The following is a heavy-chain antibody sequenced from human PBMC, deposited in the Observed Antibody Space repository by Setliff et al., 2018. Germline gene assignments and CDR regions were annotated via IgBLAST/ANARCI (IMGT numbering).Heavy chain of an antibody. V-gene: IGHV4-4*02. D-gene: IGHD3-3*01. CDR1: GGSISSNKW. CDR3: ARMSGFQYMDV. Sequence: SETLSLTCAVSGGSISSNKWWSWVRQPPGKRLEWIGEIYHSWSTNYNPSLRSRVSISVDTSKNQFSLKLSSVTAADTAVYYCARMSGFQYMDVWGKGTTVTVSS. J-gene: IGHJ6*03. CDR2: IYHSWST.